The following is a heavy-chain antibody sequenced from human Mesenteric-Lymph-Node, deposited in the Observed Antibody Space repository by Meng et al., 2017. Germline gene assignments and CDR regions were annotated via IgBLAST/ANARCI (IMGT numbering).Heavy chain of an antibody. J-gene: IGHJ4*02. CDR2: IFHSGST. CDR3: ARLGATYGDADY. D-gene: IGHD1-26*01. Sequence: QGHRPVSGPDLVRPPGTLSLTCAVSGDSISSSNWWSWVRQPPGKGLEWIGEIFHSGSTNYNPSLKSRVTISVDKSKNQFSLKLSSVTAADTAVYYCARLGATYGDADYWGQGTLVSVSS. V-gene: IGHV4-4*03. CDR1: GDSISSSNW.